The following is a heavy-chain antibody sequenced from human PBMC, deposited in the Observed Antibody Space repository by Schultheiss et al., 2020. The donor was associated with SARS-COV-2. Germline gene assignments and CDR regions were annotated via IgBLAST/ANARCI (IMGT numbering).Heavy chain of an antibody. Sequence: GGSLRLSCAASGFTFSSYAMSWVRQGPGKGLEWVSAISGSGGDTYYADSVMGRFTISRDNAKKSLYLQMNSLIAEDTAVYYCARDSGNYYYYGMDVWGQGTTVTVSS. CDR1: GFTFSSYA. D-gene: IGHD3-10*01. V-gene: IGHV3-23*01. CDR2: ISGSGGDT. J-gene: IGHJ6*02. CDR3: ARDSGNYYYYGMDV.